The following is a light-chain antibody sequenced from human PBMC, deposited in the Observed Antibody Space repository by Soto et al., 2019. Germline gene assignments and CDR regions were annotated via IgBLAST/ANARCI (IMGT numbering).Light chain of an antibody. Sequence: DIQMTQAPSTLSASVGDSDTITCRASQSIAASLAWYQQKPGEAPKLLIYDVSNLESEVPSRFSGSGSGTEFSLTIRSLHPDDFATYYCQQYDYSRTFGRGTNVEIK. CDR2: DVS. V-gene: IGKV1-5*01. CDR3: QQYDYSRT. J-gene: IGKJ4*01. CDR1: QSIAAS.